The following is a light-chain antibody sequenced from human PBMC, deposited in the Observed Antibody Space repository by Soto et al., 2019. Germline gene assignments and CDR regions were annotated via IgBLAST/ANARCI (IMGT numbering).Light chain of an antibody. CDR3: QQYHSIPLT. Sequence: DIVMTQSPDSLAVSLGERATINCKSSRSVLFSSNNKNYLAWYQKKPGQPPKLLIYWASTRESGVPDRLSGSGSGTDFTLTISSLQAEDVAVYYCQQYHSIPLTFGGGKKVEIK. V-gene: IGKV4-1*01. J-gene: IGKJ4*01. CDR2: WAS. CDR1: RSVLFSSNNKNY.